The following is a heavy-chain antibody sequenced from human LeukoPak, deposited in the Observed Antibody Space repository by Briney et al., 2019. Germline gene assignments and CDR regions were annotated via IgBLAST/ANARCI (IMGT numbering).Heavy chain of an antibody. CDR2: ISAYNGNT. D-gene: IGHD3-22*01. J-gene: IGHJ6*02. Sequence: ASVKVSCKASGYTFTSYGISWVRQAPGQGLEWVGWISAYNGNTNYAQKLQGRVTMTTDTSTSTAYMELRSLRSDDTAVYYCVREPPYYYDSSGYHSQDGMDVWGQGTTVTVSS. CDR1: GYTFTSYG. CDR3: VREPPYYYDSSGYHSQDGMDV. V-gene: IGHV1-18*01.